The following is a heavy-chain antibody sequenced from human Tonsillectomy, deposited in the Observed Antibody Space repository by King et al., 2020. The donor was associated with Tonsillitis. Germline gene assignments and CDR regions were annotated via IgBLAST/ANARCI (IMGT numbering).Heavy chain of an antibody. Sequence: VQLQESGPGLVKPSETLSLTCTVSGGSISSYYWSWIRQPPGKGLEWIGYIYYSGSTNYNPSLKSRVTISVDTSKNQFSLKLSSVTAADTAVYYCARINTWIQLYDDVFLSWFDPWGQGTLVTVSS. D-gene: IGHD5-18*01. J-gene: IGHJ5*02. CDR1: GGSISSYY. CDR2: IYYSGST. CDR3: ARINTWIQLYDDVFLSWFDP. V-gene: IGHV4-59*08.